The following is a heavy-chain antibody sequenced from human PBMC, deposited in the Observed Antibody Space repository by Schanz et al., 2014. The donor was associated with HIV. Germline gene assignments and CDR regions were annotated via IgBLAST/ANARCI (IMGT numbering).Heavy chain of an antibody. CDR3: AKAAVTDYLDY. V-gene: IGHV3-30*02. D-gene: IGHD2-21*02. J-gene: IGHJ4*02. CDR1: GFIFSNYG. CDR2: IWYDGSYK. Sequence: VQLGGSGGGVVQPGGSLRLSCAGSGFIFSNYGMHWARQAPGKGLGWGAVIWYDGSYKYYADSVKGRFTISRDNSKNTLYLQMNSLRTEDTAVYYCAKAAVTDYLDYWGQGTLVTVSS.